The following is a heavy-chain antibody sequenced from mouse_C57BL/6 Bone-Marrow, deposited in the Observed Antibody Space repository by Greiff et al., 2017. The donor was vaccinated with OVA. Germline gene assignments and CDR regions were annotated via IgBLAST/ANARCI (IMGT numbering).Heavy chain of an antibody. CDR2: INPGSGGT. J-gene: IGHJ3*01. D-gene: IGHD2-3*01. Sequence: LVRPGTSVKVSCKASGYAFTNYLIEWVKQRPGQGLEWIGVINPGSGGTNYNEKFKGKATLTADKSSSTAYMQLSSLTSEDSAVYFCARSYDGASFAYWGQGTLVTVSA. V-gene: IGHV1-54*01. CDR3: ARSYDGASFAY. CDR1: GYAFTNYL.